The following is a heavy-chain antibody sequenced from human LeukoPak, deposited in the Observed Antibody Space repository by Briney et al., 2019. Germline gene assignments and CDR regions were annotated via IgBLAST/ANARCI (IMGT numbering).Heavy chain of an antibody. D-gene: IGHD3-10*01. CDR1: GGSISSSTHY. CDR2: IFYSGST. J-gene: IGHJ4*02. Sequence: SETLSLTCTVSGGSISSSTHYWGWIRQPPGKGLEWIGNIFYSGSTFYNPSLKSRVTISVDTSEIQSSLKLSSVTAADTAVYYCGRIGSGSTIDYWGQGTLVTVSS. CDR3: GRIGSGSTIDY. V-gene: IGHV4-39*01.